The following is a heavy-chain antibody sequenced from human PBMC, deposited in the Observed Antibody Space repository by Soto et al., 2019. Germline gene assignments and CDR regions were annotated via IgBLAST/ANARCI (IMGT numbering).Heavy chain of an antibody. J-gene: IGHJ6*02. D-gene: IGHD6-19*01. V-gene: IGHV1-3*01. Sequence: ASVKVSCKASGYIFTSYAMYWVRQAPGQRLEWMGWINAGNGYTKYSQKFQGRVTITRDTSASTGYMEVSSLGSEDTAVYYCARGPQVAVAGSPTDLKYFGMDVWGPGTTVTVYS. CDR3: ARGPQVAVAGSPTDLKYFGMDV. CDR1: GYIFTSYA. CDR2: INAGNGYT.